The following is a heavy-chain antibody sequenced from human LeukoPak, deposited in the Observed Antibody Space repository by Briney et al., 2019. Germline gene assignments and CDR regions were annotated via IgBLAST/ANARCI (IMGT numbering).Heavy chain of an antibody. Sequence: PSETLSLTCSVSSDSISTYDWSWIRQPAGKGLEWLGQIFTSGSATYNSSLKSRLTMSVDKSKNQVSLKLISVTAADTAIYYCARAKPNWNPPDYWGQGTLVTVSS. CDR1: SDSISTYD. CDR2: IFTSGSA. V-gene: IGHV4-4*07. J-gene: IGHJ4*02. CDR3: ARAKPNWNPPDY. D-gene: IGHD1-1*01.